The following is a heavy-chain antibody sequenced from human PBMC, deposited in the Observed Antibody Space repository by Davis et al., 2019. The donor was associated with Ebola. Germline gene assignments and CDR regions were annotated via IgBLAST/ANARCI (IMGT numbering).Heavy chain of an antibody. Sequence: GESLKISCAASGFTFSSYSMNWVRQAPGKGLEWVSAISGSGGRTHYADSVKGRFTISRDNSKNTLYLQMNSLRAEDTAVYYCAKTYYYGSGIMDVWGQGTTVTVSS. CDR3: AKTYYYGSGIMDV. CDR2: ISGSGGRT. V-gene: IGHV3-23*01. J-gene: IGHJ6*02. D-gene: IGHD3-10*01. CDR1: GFTFSSYS.